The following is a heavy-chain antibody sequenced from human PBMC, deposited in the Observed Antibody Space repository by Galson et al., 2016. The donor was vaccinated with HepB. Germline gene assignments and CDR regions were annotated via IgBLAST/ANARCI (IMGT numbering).Heavy chain of an antibody. CDR2: INPSDSYA. J-gene: IGHJ4*02. CDR1: GYAFSNHW. CDR3: ATLEWLHDY. Sequence: QSGAEVKKPGESLKISCMGSGYAFSNHWINWVRQMPGKGLEWMGRINPSDSYANYSPSFQGHVTISADKSISTAYLQWRSLKASDTAMYYCATLEWLHDYWGQGTLVTVSS. V-gene: IGHV5-10-1*01. D-gene: IGHD3-3*01.